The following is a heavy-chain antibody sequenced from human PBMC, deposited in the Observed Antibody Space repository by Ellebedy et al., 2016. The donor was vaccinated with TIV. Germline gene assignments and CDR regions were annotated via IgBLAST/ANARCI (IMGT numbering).Heavy chain of an antibody. CDR3: ARGDPRDSRGPGY. V-gene: IGHV4-4*02. D-gene: IGHD3-22*01. Sequence: MPSETLSLTCAVSGDSISSGNWWSWLRQPPGKGLEWIGEVYHTGSTYYNPSLKSRVAISVDTSKNQFYLKLSSVTAADTAVYYCARGDPRDSRGPGYWGQGTLVTVSS. J-gene: IGHJ4*02. CDR1: GDSISSGNW. CDR2: VYHTGST.